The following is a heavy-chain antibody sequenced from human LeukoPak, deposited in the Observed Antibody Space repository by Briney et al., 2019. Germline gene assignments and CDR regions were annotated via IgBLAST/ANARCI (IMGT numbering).Heavy chain of an antibody. CDR2: ISYDGSNK. CDR3: AKDFDYGDT. D-gene: IGHD4/OR15-4a*01. Sequence: GGSLRLSCAASGFTFSSYGMHWVRQAPGKGLEWVAVISYDGSNKYCADSVKGRFTISRDNSKNTLYLKMNSLRAEDTAVYYCAKDFDYGDTWGQGTLVTVSS. J-gene: IGHJ5*02. CDR1: GFTFSSYG. V-gene: IGHV3-30*18.